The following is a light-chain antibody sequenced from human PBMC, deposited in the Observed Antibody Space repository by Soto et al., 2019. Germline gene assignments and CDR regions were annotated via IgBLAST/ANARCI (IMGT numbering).Light chain of an antibody. V-gene: IGLV2-14*01. CDR2: GVT. CDR1: SSDIGGYDY. Sequence: SALTQPASVSGSPGRSITSSCTGTSSDIGGYDYVSWYQHHPGKAPKFIIYGVTNRPSGVSHRFSGSKSANTASLTISGLQAEDEADYYCTSYTSSSTHVFGTGTKVTVL. CDR3: TSYTSSSTHV. J-gene: IGLJ1*01.